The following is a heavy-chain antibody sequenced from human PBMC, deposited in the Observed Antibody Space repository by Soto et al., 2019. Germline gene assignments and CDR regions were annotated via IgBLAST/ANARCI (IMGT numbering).Heavy chain of an antibody. Sequence: QVQLQQWGAGLLKPSETLSLTCAVYGGSFSGYYWSWIRQPPGKGLEWIGEINHSGSTNYNPSLKTRVTISVDTSKNQFSLNLRSGPAADTAVQYCERGLYKRDYWGQGTLVTVSS. V-gene: IGHV4-34*01. CDR1: GGSFSGYY. D-gene: IGHD3-16*02. CDR3: ERGLYKRDY. J-gene: IGHJ4*02. CDR2: INHSGST.